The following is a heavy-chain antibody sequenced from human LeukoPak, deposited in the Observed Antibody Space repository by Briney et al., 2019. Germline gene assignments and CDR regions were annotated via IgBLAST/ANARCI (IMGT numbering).Heavy chain of an antibody. CDR2: INPNSGGT. CDR3: ARSKPYGSGSYYLDAFDI. D-gene: IGHD3-10*01. J-gene: IGHJ3*02. Sequence: ASVKVSCKASGYTFPGYYMHWVRQAPGQGLEWMGWINPNSGGTNYAQKFQGRVTMTRDTSISTAYMELSRLRSDDTAVYYCARSKPYGSGSYYLDAFDIWGQGTMVTVSS. CDR1: GYTFPGYY. V-gene: IGHV1-2*02.